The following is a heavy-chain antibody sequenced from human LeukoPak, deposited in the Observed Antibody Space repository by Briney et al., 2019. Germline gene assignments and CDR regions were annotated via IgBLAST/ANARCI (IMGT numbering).Heavy chain of an antibody. V-gene: IGHV4-59*06. D-gene: IGHD2-8*01. J-gene: IGHJ5*02. Sequence: SETLSLTCTVSGGSITGYYWSWIRQPPGKGLEWIGYIYYSGSTYYNPYLKSRGNISVDTSKKQFSLRLRYVNAADTAVYYCPIDRMYYWFDRWGQGTLVTVSS. CDR3: PIDRMYYWFDR. CDR2: IYYSGST. CDR1: GGSITGYY.